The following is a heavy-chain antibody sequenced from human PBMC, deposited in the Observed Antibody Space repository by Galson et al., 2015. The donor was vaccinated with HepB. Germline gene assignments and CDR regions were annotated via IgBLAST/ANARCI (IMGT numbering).Heavy chain of an antibody. CDR3: AKVGNLYGGKSGALDY. V-gene: IGHV3-23*01. CDR1: GFTFSSYA. Sequence: SLRLSCAASGFTFSSYAMSWVRQAPGKGLEWVSAISGSGGSTYYADSVKGRFTISRDNSKNTLYLQMNSLRAEDTAVYYCAKVGNLYGGKSGALDYWGQGTLVTVSS. J-gene: IGHJ4*02. CDR2: ISGSGGST. D-gene: IGHD4-23*01.